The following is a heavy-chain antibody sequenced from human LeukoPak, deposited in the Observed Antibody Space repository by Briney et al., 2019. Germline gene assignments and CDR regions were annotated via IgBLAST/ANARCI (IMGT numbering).Heavy chain of an antibody. CDR1: GFTFRSYS. D-gene: IGHD3-22*01. CDR3: ARDGVVVTYYFEY. CDR2: ISVGSNYI. J-gene: IGHJ4*02. Sequence: GGSLRLSCAASGFTFRSYSLSWVRQAPGKGLEWVSSISVGSNYIYYADSVKGRFTISRDNAKNLVYLQMNSLRAEDTAVYYCARDGVVVTYYFEYGGQGTKVTV. V-gene: IGHV3-21*06.